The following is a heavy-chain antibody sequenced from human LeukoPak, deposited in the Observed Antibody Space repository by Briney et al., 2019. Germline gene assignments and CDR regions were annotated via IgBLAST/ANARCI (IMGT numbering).Heavy chain of an antibody. J-gene: IGHJ4*02. Sequence: GGSLRLSCAASGFTFSSYGMHWVRQAPGKGLEWVAFIRYDGSNKYYADSVKGRFTISRDNSKNTLYLQMNSLRAEDTAVYYCAKGQRSVAAKGPFGYWGQGTLVTVSS. CDR1: GFTFSSYG. D-gene: IGHD2-15*01. CDR2: IRYDGSNK. V-gene: IGHV3-30*02. CDR3: AKGQRSVAAKGPFGY.